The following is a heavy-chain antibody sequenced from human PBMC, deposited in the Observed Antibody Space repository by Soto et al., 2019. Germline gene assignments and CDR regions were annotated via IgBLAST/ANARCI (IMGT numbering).Heavy chain of an antibody. CDR3: ARPGWGYDVLSGHYFYYYHTMDV. CDR1: GFIFITFA. D-gene: IGHD3-9*01. Sequence: GGSLRPSCAASGFIFITFAMHWVRQAQGRGLEWVAAISYDGSTTDYADSVKGRFTISRDNSKNTVYLQMSSLRTEDTAVDYCARPGWGYDVLSGHYFYYYHTMDVWGQGTTVTVSS. CDR2: ISYDGSTT. J-gene: IGHJ6*02. V-gene: IGHV3-30-3*01.